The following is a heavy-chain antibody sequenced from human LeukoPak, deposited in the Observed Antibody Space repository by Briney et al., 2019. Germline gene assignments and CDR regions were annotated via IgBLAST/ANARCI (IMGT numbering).Heavy chain of an antibody. Sequence: TETLSLTCTVSGGSISNYYGRWIRQPPGKGLEWLGYIYTSGSTNYNPSLKSRVTISIDTSKNQFSLKLSSVTAADTAVYYCARHAQRTGMDYYFDYWGQGTLVTVSS. CDR3: ARHAQRTGMDYYFDY. V-gene: IGHV4-4*09. J-gene: IGHJ4*02. CDR1: GGSISNYY. CDR2: IYTSGST. D-gene: IGHD1-14*01.